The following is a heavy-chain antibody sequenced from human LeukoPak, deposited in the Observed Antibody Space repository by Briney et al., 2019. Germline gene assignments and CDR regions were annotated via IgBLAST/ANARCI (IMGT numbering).Heavy chain of an antibody. CDR3: ARGGSGYDFDF. J-gene: IGHJ4*02. D-gene: IGHD5-12*01. V-gene: IGHV3-33*01. CDR1: GFTFTSYG. Sequence: GGSLRLSCAASGFTFTSYGMHRVRQAPGKGLEWVAVIWYDGSNKYYVDSVKGRFTISRDNSKNTLYLQMNSLRAEDTAVYYCARGGSGYDFDFWGQGTLVTVSS. CDR2: IWYDGSNK.